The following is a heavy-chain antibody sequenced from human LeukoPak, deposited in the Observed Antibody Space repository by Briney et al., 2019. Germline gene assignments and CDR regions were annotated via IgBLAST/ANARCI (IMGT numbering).Heavy chain of an antibody. CDR3: ARANGSGSYYPFDY. CDR2: INPNSGGT. V-gene: IGHV1-2*02. Sequence: ASVKVSCKASVYIFTGYYMHWVRQAPGQGLEWMGWINPNSGGTNYAQKFQGRVTMTRDTSISTAYMELSRLRSDDTAVYYCARANGSGSYYPFDYWGQGTLVTVSS. D-gene: IGHD3-10*01. CDR1: VYIFTGYY. J-gene: IGHJ4*02.